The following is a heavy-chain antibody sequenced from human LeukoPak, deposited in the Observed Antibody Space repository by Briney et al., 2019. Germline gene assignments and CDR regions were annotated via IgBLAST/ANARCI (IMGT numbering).Heavy chain of an antibody. V-gene: IGHV4-59*01. D-gene: IGHD3-10*01. CDR1: GGSISSYY. CDR2: IYYSGST. Sequence: SETLSLTCTVSGGSISSYYWSWIRQPPGKGLEWIGYIYYSGSTNYNPSLKSRVTISVDTSKNQFSLKLSSVTAADTAVYYCARGPSILLWFGELSWFDPWGQGTLVTVSS. J-gene: IGHJ5*02. CDR3: ARGPSILLWFGELSWFDP.